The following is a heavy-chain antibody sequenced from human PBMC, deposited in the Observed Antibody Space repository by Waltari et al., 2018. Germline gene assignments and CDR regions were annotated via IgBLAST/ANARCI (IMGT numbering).Heavy chain of an antibody. CDR2: IRSKAYGGPT. CDR1: GFTFGDYA. J-gene: IGHJ4*02. Sequence: EVQLVESGGGLVQPGRSLRLSCTASGFTFGDYAMSWVRQAPGKGLEWVGFIRSKAYGGPTEYAASVKGRFTISRDDSKSIAYLQMNSLKTEDTAVYYCTSYTLLGYSSGWYYFDYWGQGTLVTVSS. D-gene: IGHD6-19*01. V-gene: IGHV3-49*04. CDR3: TSYTLLGYSSGWYYFDY.